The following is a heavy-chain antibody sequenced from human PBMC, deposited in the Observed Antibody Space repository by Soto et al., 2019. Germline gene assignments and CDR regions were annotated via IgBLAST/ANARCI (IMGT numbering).Heavy chain of an antibody. J-gene: IGHJ6*02. Sequence: SETLSLTCAVSGGSISSGGYSWSWIRQPPGKGLEWIGYIYHSGSTYYNPSLKSRVTISVDRSKNQFSLKLSSVTAADTAVYYCARGGGYNSYYYYGMDVWGQGTTVTVSS. CDR2: IYHSGST. D-gene: IGHD5-12*01. V-gene: IGHV4-30-2*01. CDR3: ARGGGYNSYYYYGMDV. CDR1: GGSISSGGYS.